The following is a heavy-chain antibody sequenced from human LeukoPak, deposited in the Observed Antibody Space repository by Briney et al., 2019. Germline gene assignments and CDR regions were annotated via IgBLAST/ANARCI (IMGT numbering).Heavy chain of an antibody. V-gene: IGHV4-39*01. CDR1: GDPISSRSYY. CDR3: ARHNSATYYRFDY. Sequence: SETLSLTCTVSGDPISSRSYYWDWIRQPPGKGLEWIGTIYYSGTTYYNPSLQSRVTMSVDTSKNQFSLMLSSVTAADTAVFYCARHNSATYYRFDYWGQGILVTVSS. CDR2: IYYSGTT. D-gene: IGHD1-26*01. J-gene: IGHJ4*02.